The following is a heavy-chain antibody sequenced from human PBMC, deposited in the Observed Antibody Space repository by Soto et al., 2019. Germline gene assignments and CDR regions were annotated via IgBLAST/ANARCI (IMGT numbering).Heavy chain of an antibody. J-gene: IGHJ4*02. CDR2: ISSSSSYI. Sequence: GGSLRLSCAASGFTFSSYSMNWVRQAPGKXLEWVSSISSSSSYIYYADSVKGRFTISRDNAKNSLYLQMNSLRAEDTVVYYCARGNSSSWPLYYYDSSGLTEYFDYWGQGTLVTV. V-gene: IGHV3-21*01. CDR1: GFTFSSYS. CDR3: ARGNSSSWPLYYYDSSGLTEYFDY. D-gene: IGHD3-22*01.